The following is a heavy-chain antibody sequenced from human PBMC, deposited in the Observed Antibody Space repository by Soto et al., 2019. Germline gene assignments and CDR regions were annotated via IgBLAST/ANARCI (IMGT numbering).Heavy chain of an antibody. CDR2: ISYDGSNK. CDR3: AKEGNRGVAHYGMDV. V-gene: IGHV3-30*18. D-gene: IGHD2-15*01. Sequence: GGSLRLSCAASGFTFSSYGMHWVRQAPGKGLEWVAVISYDGSNKYYADSVKGRFTISRDNSKNTLYLQMNSLRAEDTAVYYCAKEGNRGVAHYGMDVWGQGTTVTVSS. J-gene: IGHJ6*02. CDR1: GFTFSSYG.